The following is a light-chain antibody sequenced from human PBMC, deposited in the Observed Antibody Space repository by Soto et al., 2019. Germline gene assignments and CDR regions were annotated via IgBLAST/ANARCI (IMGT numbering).Light chain of an antibody. V-gene: IGKV1-5*01. CDR3: QQYNSYST. J-gene: IGKJ1*01. CDR1: QSISSY. Sequence: DIQLTQTPSSLSASVGDRVAITFRASQSISSYLNWYQQKPGKAPKLLIYDASSLESGVPSRFSGSGSGTEFTLTISSLQPDDFATYYCQQYNSYSTFGQGTKVDIK. CDR2: DAS.